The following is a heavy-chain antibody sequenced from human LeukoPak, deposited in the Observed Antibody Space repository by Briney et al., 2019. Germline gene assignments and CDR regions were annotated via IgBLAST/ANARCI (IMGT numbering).Heavy chain of an antibody. CDR2: ISSSSSTI. Sequence: PGGSLRLSCAASGFTFSSYSMNWVRQAPGKGLEWVSYISSSSSTIYYADSVKGRFTISRDNAKNSLYLQMNSLRAEDTAVYYCARTGITMVGNWFDPWGQGTLVTVSS. V-gene: IGHV3-48*04. D-gene: IGHD3-10*01. J-gene: IGHJ5*02. CDR3: ARTGITMVGNWFDP. CDR1: GFTFSSYS.